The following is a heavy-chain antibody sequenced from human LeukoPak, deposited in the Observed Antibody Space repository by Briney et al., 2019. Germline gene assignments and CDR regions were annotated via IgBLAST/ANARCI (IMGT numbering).Heavy chain of an antibody. CDR1: GYTFTGYY. CDR3: ARGSYGYGNWFDP. Sequence: ASVKVSCTASGYTFTGYYMHWVRQAPGQGLEWMGWTNPNSGGTNYAQKFQGRVTMTRDTSISTAYMELSRLRSDDTAVYYCARGSYGYGNWFDPWGQGTLVTVSS. CDR2: TNPNSGGT. D-gene: IGHD5-18*01. J-gene: IGHJ5*02. V-gene: IGHV1-2*02.